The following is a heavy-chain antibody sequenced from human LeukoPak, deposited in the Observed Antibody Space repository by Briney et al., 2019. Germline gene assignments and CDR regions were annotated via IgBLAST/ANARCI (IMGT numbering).Heavy chain of an antibody. CDR3: ARSLPDSSGYYYADY. D-gene: IGHD3-22*01. J-gene: IGHJ4*02. CDR1: GFTFTSHA. V-gene: IGHV3-33*08. Sequence: AGGSLRLSCAASGFTFTSHAMSWVRQAPGKGLEWVAVIWYDGSNKYYADSVKGQFTISRDNSKNTLYLQMNSLRAEDTAVYYCARSLPDSSGYYYADYWGQGTLVTVSS. CDR2: IWYDGSNK.